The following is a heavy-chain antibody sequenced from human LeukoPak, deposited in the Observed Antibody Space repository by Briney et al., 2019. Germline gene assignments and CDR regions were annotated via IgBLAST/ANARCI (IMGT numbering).Heavy chain of an antibody. J-gene: IGHJ6*03. Sequence: ASVKVSCKASVYTFTSYDINWVRQATGQGLEWMGWMNPNSGNTGYAQKFQGRVTMTRNTSISTAYMELSSLRSEDTAVYYCARGATRGCSSTSCYYYYYYMDVWGKGTTVTVSS. CDR3: ARGATRGCSSTSCYYYYYYMDV. D-gene: IGHD2-2*01. CDR2: MNPNSGNT. V-gene: IGHV1-8*01. CDR1: VYTFTSYD.